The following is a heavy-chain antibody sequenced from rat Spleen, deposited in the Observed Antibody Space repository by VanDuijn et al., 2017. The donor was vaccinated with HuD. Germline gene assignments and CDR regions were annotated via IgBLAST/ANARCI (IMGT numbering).Heavy chain of an antibody. CDR2: ISDDGSMT. CDR3: ARHRLLHLDY. V-gene: IGHV5-29*01. CDR1: GFTFSNYG. Sequence: EVQLVESGGGLVQPGRSLKLSCAASGFTFSNYGMAGVRQAPTKGLEWVATISDDGSMTYYRDSVKGRFTISRDNAKSTLYLQMDSLRSEDTATYYCARHRLLHLDYWGQGVMVTVSS. D-gene: IGHD1-1*01. J-gene: IGHJ2*01.